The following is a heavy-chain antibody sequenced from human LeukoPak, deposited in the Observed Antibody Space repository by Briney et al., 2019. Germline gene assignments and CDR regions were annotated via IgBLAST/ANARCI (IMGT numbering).Heavy chain of an antibody. CDR2: IHHSGVT. Sequence: PSETLSLTCTVSGYSISNGYYRSWIRQPPGKELEWIATIHHSGVTYYNPSLKSRVTMSVDTSKNQFSLKLGSVTAAGTAVYYCARYTANTAGYSFDFWGQGALVTVSS. J-gene: IGHJ4*02. V-gene: IGHV4-38-2*02. D-gene: IGHD3-22*01. CDR1: GYSISNGYY. CDR3: ARYTANTAGYSFDF.